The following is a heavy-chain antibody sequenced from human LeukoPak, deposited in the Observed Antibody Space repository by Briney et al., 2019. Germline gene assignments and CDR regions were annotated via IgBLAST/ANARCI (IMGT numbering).Heavy chain of an antibody. D-gene: IGHD6-6*01. J-gene: IGHJ4*02. Sequence: ASVKVSCKASGYTFTGYYIHWLRQAPGQGLEWMGWINTNPKSGGTKYVQKLQGRVTMTRDTSISTAYMELSRLRSDDTAVYYCVRIAARLNYFDYWGQGNLVSVSS. CDR3: VRIAARLNYFDY. CDR2: INTNPKSGGT. CDR1: GYTFTGYY. V-gene: IGHV1-2*02.